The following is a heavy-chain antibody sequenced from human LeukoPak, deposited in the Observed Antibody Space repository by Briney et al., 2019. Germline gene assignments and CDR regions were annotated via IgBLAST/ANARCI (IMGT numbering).Heavy chain of an antibody. J-gene: IGHJ5*02. Sequence: PSETLSLTCIVSGGSISSGRYYWSWIRQPPGKGLEWIGYIYYSGSTNYNPSLKSRVTISVDTSKNQFSLKLSSVTAADTAVYYCARDRGSGWRRWFDPWGQGTLVTVSS. D-gene: IGHD6-19*01. CDR1: GGSISSGRYY. CDR2: IYYSGST. V-gene: IGHV4-61*01. CDR3: ARDRGSGWRRWFDP.